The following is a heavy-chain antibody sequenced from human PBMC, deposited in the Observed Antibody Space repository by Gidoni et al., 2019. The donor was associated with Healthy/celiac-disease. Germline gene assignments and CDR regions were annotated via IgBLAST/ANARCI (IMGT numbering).Heavy chain of an antibody. V-gene: IGHV3-23*01. Sequence: EVQLLESGGGLVQPGGSLRLSWPAAGFPFTSYAMSWVRQAPGKGLEWGSAISGSGGSTYYADSVKGRFTISRDNSKNTLYLRMNSLRAEDTAVYYCAKRLKVVPAATGGMDVWGQGTTVTVSS. CDR1: GFPFTSYA. CDR3: AKRLKVVPAATGGMDV. J-gene: IGHJ6*02. D-gene: IGHD2-2*01. CDR2: ISGSGGST.